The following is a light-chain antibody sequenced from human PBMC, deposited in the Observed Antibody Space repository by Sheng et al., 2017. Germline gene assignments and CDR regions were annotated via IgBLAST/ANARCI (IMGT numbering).Light chain of an antibody. CDR1: QGIRND. CDR2: AAS. CDR3: QQYNVHYT. V-gene: IGKV1-17*01. J-gene: IGKJ2*01. Sequence: IQMTQSPSSLSASVGDRVTITCRASQGIRNDLGWYQQKPGKAPKFLIYAASSLQSGVPSRFSGSGSGTDFTLTISSLQPDDFATYYCQQYNVHYTFGQGTKLEIK.